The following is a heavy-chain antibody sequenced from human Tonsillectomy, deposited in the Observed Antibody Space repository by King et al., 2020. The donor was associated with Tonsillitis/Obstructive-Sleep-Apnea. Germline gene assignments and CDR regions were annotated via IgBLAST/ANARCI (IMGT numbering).Heavy chain of an antibody. V-gene: IGHV2-5*02. Sequence: LTLKESGPTLVKPTQTLTLTCTFSGFSLSTSGVGVGWIRQPPGKALEWLALIYCDDDKRYSPSLKSRLTITKDTSKNQVVLTMTNMDPVDTATYYCVQHVYYDILTGRYYFDYWGQGTLVTVSS. J-gene: IGHJ4*02. CDR2: IYCDDDK. D-gene: IGHD3-9*01. CDR3: VQHVYYDILTGRYYFDY. CDR1: GFSLSTSGVG.